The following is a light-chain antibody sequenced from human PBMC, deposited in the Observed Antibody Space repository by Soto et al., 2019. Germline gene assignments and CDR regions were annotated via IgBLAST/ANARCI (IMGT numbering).Light chain of an antibody. CDR1: QSVNNN. J-gene: IGKJ2*01. CDR3: QQYNNLPPDT. CDR2: GAS. Sequence: EIILTQSPASLSVSPGERATLSCRASQSVNNNLAWYQQKPGPAPRLLIYGASTRATGIPGRFRGSGSGTEFTLTITSLQSEDFAVYFCQQYNNLPPDTFGQGTKREIK. V-gene: IGKV3-15*01.